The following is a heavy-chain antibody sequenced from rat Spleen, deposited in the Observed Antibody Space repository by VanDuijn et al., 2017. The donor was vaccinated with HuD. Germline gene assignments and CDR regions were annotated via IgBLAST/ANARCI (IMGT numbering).Heavy chain of an antibody. CDR2: ISFEGSST. J-gene: IGHJ2*01. V-gene: IGHV5-22*01. Sequence: EVQLVESDGGLVQPGRSLKLSCAASGFTFSDYYMAWVRQAPTKGLEWVASISFEGSSTYYGDSVKGRFTVSRDNAKSTLYLQMNSLRSEDTATYYCTREGTIAALAYWGQGVMVTVSS. CDR3: TREGTIAALAY. D-gene: IGHD1-2*01. CDR1: GFTFSDYY.